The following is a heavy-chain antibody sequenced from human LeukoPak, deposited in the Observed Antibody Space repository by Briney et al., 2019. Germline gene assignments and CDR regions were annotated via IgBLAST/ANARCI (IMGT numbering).Heavy chain of an antibody. CDR1: GGSISSSSYY. CDR3: ARQYGASQTCWFDP. CDR2: IYYSGST. J-gene: IGHJ5*02. Sequence: SETLSLTCTVSGGSISSSSYYWGWIRQPPGKGLEWIGSIYYSGSTYYNPSLKSRVTISVDTSKNQFSLKLSSVTAADTAVYYRARQYGASQTCWFDPWGQGTLVTVSS. V-gene: IGHV4-39*01. D-gene: IGHD4/OR15-4a*01.